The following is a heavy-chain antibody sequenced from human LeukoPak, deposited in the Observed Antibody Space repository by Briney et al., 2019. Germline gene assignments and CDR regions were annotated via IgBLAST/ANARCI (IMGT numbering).Heavy chain of an antibody. Sequence: PGGSLRLSCAASGFTFSSYSMNWVRQAPGKGLEWVSSISSSSSYIYYADSVKGRFTISRDNAKNSLYLQMNSLRAEDTAVYYCAGAYSGSPRAFGHWGQGTLVTVSS. D-gene: IGHD1-26*01. V-gene: IGHV3-21*01. CDR3: AGAYSGSPRAFGH. CDR2: ISSSSSYI. CDR1: GFTFSSYS. J-gene: IGHJ4*02.